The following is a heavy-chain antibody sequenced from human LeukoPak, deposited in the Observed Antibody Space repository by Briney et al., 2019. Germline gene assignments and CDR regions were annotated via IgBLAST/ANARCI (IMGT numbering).Heavy chain of an antibody. Sequence: ASVKVSCKASGYTFTSNYMHWVRQAPGQGLEWMGIINPTGGSTSYAQKFQGRVTMTRDTSTSTVYMELSSLRSDDTAVYYCARLGYSSGSDYWGQGTLVTVSS. CDR3: ARLGYSSGSDY. J-gene: IGHJ4*02. CDR1: GYTFTSNY. V-gene: IGHV1-46*01. D-gene: IGHD3-22*01. CDR2: INPTGGST.